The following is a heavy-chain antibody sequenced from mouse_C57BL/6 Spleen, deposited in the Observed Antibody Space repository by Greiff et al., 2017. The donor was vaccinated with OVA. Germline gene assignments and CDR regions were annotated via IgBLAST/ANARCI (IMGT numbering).Heavy chain of an antibody. CDR3: ARRGDYEGNAMDY. D-gene: IGHD1-1*01. CDR2: ISSGSSTI. Sequence: EVQLVESGGGLVKPGGSLKLSCAASGFTFSDYGMHWVRQAPEKGLEWVAYISSGSSTIYYADTVKGRFTISRDNAKNTLFLQMTSLRSEDTAVYDCARRGDYEGNAMDYWGQGTSVTVSS. CDR1: GFTFSDYG. V-gene: IGHV5-17*01. J-gene: IGHJ4*01.